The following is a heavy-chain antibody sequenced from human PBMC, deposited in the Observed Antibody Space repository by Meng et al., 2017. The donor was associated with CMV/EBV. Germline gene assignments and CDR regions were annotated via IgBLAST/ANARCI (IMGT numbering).Heavy chain of an antibody. V-gene: IGHV3-48*04. J-gene: IGHJ3*02. CDR3: ARQGYGDYPGAFDI. CDR2: ISSSSSTI. CDR1: GFTFSSYS. D-gene: IGHD4-17*01. Sequence: GESLKISCAASGFTFSSYSMNWVRQAPGKGLEWVSYISSSSSTIYYADSVKGRFTISRDNAKNSLYLQMNSLRAEDTAVYYCARQGYGDYPGAFDIWGQGTMVTVSS.